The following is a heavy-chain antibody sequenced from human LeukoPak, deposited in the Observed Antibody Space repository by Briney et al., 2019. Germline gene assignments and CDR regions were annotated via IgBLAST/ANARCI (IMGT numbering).Heavy chain of an antibody. Sequence: SETLSLTCTVSGGSISSSSYYWGWIRQPPGKGLEWIGSIYYSGRTFYNPSLESRVTISVDMSKNQFSLRPNSVTAADTAVYYCARRRKDLNWFDPWGQGTLVTVSS. V-gene: IGHV4-39*01. CDR1: GGSISSSSYY. CDR2: IYYSGRT. CDR3: ARRRKDLNWFDP. J-gene: IGHJ5*02.